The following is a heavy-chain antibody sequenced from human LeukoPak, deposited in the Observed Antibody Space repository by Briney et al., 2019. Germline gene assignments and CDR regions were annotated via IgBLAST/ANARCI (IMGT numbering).Heavy chain of an antibody. CDR3: ARVFAVTMVRGKLTFDY. CDR2: ISGSGGST. D-gene: IGHD3-10*01. V-gene: IGHV3-23*01. CDR1: GFTFSSYA. J-gene: IGHJ4*02. Sequence: PGGSLRLSCAASGFTFSSYAMSWVRQAPGKGLEWVSAISGSGGSTYYADSVKGRFTISRDNSKNTLYLQMNSLRAEDTAVYYCARVFAVTMVRGKLTFDYWGQGTLVTVSS.